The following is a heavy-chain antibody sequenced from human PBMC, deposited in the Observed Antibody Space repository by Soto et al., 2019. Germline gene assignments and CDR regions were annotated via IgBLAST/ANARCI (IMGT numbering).Heavy chain of an antibody. CDR3: ARDKDRLQLGGNYYYILDV. D-gene: IGHD5-12*01. Sequence: QVQLEQSGAEVKTPGSSVKVACKASGGTFSTSAISWVRQAPGQGLEWMGGIIPIFRTPDYAQKFQGRVNVIADESTSTVYMELSGLRSYDTAVYYCARDKDRLQLGGNYYYILDVWGQGTTVTVSS. CDR1: GGTFSTSA. CDR2: IIPIFRTP. J-gene: IGHJ6*02. V-gene: IGHV1-69*12.